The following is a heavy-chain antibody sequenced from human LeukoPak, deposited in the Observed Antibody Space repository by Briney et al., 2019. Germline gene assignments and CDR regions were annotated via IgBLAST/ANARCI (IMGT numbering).Heavy chain of an antibody. CDR3: VREGASHYFGLDV. CDR2: ISTSGKTI. D-gene: IGHD1-26*01. V-gene: IGHV3-48*03. J-gene: IGHJ6*02. CDR1: GFTFSTYE. Sequence: HPGGSLRLSCAASGFTFSTYEMNWVRQAPGRGLEWIAYISTSGKTIQYADSVKGRFTISRDYAKSPLYLQMNSLRVEDTAVYYCVREGASHYFGLDVWGPGTTVTVSS.